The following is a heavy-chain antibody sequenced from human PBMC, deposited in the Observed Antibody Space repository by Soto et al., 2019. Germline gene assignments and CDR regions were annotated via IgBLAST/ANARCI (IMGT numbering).Heavy chain of an antibody. Sequence: QVQLVESGGGVVQPGRSLRLSCAASGFTFSSYAMHWVRQAPGKGLEWVAVISYDGSNKYYADSVKGRFTIYRDNSKNTLYRQMNSLRAEDTAVYYCARSTNHYDYGMDVWGQGTTVTVSS. CDR1: GFTFSSYA. CDR3: ARSTNHYDYGMDV. D-gene: IGHD2-2*01. CDR2: ISYDGSNK. V-gene: IGHV3-30-3*01. J-gene: IGHJ6*02.